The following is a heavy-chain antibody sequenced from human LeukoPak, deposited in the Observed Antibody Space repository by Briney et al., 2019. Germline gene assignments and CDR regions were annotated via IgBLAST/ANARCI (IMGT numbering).Heavy chain of an antibody. Sequence: PGGSLRLSCAASGFTFSDYYVSWIRQAPGKGLEWVSYISSSGSTIYYADSVKGRFTISRDNAKNSLYLQMNSLRAEDTAVYYCARQNYDILTGPFDYWGQGTLVTVSS. CDR1: GFTFSDYY. CDR3: ARQNYDILTGPFDY. V-gene: IGHV3-11*01. CDR2: ISSSGSTI. D-gene: IGHD3-9*01. J-gene: IGHJ4*02.